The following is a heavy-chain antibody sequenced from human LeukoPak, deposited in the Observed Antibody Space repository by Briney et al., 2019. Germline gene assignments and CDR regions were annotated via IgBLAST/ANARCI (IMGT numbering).Heavy chain of an antibody. CDR1: GFTFSSSS. D-gene: IGHD3-9*01. V-gene: IGHV3-30*02. J-gene: IGHJ4*02. CDR3: AKPMYFDWLLEQYYFDY. CDR2: IRYDGSNK. Sequence: GGSLRLSCAASGFTFSSSSMNWVRQAPGKGLEWVAFIRYDGSNKYYADSVKGRFTISRDNSKNTLYLQMNSLRAEDTAVYYCAKPMYFDWLLEQYYFDYWGQGTLVTVSS.